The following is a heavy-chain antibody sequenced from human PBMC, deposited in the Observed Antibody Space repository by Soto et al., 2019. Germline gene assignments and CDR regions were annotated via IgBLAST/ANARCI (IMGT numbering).Heavy chain of an antibody. Sequence: PSETLSLTCTVSGGSISSTSHYWGWIRQPPGKGLEWIGSIYYSGNTYHNPSLRSRVTIPVDTAKNQFTLKLSSVTAADTAVYYCARTRGYDFWGGYLNAFDIWGQGTMVTVSS. CDR3: ARTRGYDFWGGYLNAFDI. CDR1: GGSISSTSHY. CDR2: IYYSGNT. J-gene: IGHJ3*02. V-gene: IGHV4-39*01. D-gene: IGHD3-3*01.